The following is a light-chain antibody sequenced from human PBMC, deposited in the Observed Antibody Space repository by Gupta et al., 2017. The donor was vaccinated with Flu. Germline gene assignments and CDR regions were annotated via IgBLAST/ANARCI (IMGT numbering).Light chain of an antibody. Sequence: SITISCTGTSSDVGGYNYVSWYQQHPGKAPKLMSYQVTNRPSGVSNRFSGSKSGTTASLTISGLQAEDEAYYYCSSYTSSSTVVFGGGTRVTVL. CDR1: SSDVGGYNY. CDR3: SSYTSSSTVV. CDR2: QVT. J-gene: IGLJ2*01. V-gene: IGLV2-14*01.